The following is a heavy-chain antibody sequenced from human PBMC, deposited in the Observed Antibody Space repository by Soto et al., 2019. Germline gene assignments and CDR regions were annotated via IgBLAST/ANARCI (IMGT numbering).Heavy chain of an antibody. Sequence: QVQLQESGPGLVKPSQTLSLTCTVSGGSISSGGYYWSWIRQHPGKGLEWIGYIYYSGGTYYNPSLKSRVTISVDTSKNQFSLKLSSVTAADTAVYYCARGVVVVPAAFEENWFDPWGQGTLVTVSS. V-gene: IGHV4-31*03. J-gene: IGHJ5*02. CDR2: IYYSGGT. CDR1: GGSISSGGYY. CDR3: ARGVVVVPAAFEENWFDP. D-gene: IGHD2-2*01.